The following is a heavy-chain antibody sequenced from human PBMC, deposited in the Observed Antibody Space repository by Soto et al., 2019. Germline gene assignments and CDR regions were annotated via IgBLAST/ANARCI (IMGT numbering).Heavy chain of an antibody. D-gene: IGHD1-1*01. Sequence: SETLSLTFTVSDGPISSCCYYWSWIRQHPGKGLEWIGYIHYSGSTDYNPSLKSRVTISVDTSKNQFSLKLSSVTAADTAVYFCARLRGETTARTMFDYWGQGTLVTVSS. V-gene: IGHV4-31*03. CDR1: DGPISSCCYY. CDR3: ARLRGETTARTMFDY. CDR2: IHYSGST. J-gene: IGHJ4*02.